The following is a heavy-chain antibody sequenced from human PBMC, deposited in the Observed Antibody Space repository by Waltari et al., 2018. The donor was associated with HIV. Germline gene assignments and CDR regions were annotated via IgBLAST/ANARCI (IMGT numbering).Heavy chain of an antibody. CDR1: GFSLNTNGVG. CDR2: IYWNDYK. Sequence: QITLKESGPTLVKPTQTLTLTCTFPGFSLNTNGVGVGWIRQPPGKAPEWLALIYWNDYKGYSPSRNSMLTITKDTSKNPVVLTITNMEPVDTATYYFAHSRRARAVPGSLYNWFDPWGQGTLVIVSS. V-gene: IGHV2-5*01. D-gene: IGHD6-19*01. CDR3: AHSRRARAVPGSLYNWFDP. J-gene: IGHJ5*02.